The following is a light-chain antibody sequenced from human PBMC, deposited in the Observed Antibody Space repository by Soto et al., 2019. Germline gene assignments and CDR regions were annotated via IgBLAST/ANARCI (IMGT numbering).Light chain of an antibody. CDR3: QQYKSYPWT. CDR1: QSISSW. CDR2: DAS. J-gene: IGKJ1*01. Sequence: DIQMTQSPYTLSASVGDRVTITCRASQSISSWLAWYQQKPGKAPKLLIFDASSLESGVPSRFSGSESGTEFILTISSLQPDDLATYYCQQYKSYPWTFGPGTKVDIK. V-gene: IGKV1-5*01.